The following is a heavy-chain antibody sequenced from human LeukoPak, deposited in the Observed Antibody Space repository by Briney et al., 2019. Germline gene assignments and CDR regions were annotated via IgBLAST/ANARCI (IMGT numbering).Heavy chain of an antibody. CDR3: ARDVISSTSSFDP. CDR2: LSSSGSSI. CDR1: GFTFSDYY. J-gene: IGHJ5*02. V-gene: IGHV3-11*01. Sequence: PGGSLRLSCAASGFTFSDYYMSWIRQAPGKGLEWVSYLSSSGSSIYYADSVEGRFTISRDNAKNSLYLQMNSLRAEDTAVYYCARDVISSTSSFDPWGQGTLVTVSS. D-gene: IGHD2-2*01.